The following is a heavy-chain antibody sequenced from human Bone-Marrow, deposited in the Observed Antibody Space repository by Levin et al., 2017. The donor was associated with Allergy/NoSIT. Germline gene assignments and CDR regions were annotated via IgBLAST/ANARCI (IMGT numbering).Heavy chain of an antibody. CDR2: MNPNSGNT. V-gene: IGHV1-8*01. D-gene: IGHD3-9*01. J-gene: IGHJ6*02. CDR1: GYTFTSYD. Sequence: GASVKVSCKASGYTFTSYDINWVRQATGQGLEWMGWMNPNSGNTGYAQKFQGRVTMTRNTSISTAYMELSSLRSEDTAVYYCARGPRYDILAHLQWYYYYGMDVWGQGTTVTVSS. CDR3: ARGPRYDILAHLQWYYYYGMDV.